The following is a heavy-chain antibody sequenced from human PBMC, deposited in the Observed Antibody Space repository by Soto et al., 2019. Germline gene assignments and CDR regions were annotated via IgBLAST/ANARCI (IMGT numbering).Heavy chain of an antibody. D-gene: IGHD3-22*01. J-gene: IGHJ3*02. V-gene: IGHV1-69*12. Sequence: QVQLVQSGAEVKKPGSSVKVSCKASGGTFSSYAISWVRQAPGQGLEWMGGIIPIFGTANYAQKFQGRVTITADESTSTAYMELSSLRSEDTAVYYCAREGGYYDPPLSPIDIWGQGTMVTVSS. CDR3: AREGGYYDPPLSPIDI. CDR2: IIPIFGTA. CDR1: GGTFSSYA.